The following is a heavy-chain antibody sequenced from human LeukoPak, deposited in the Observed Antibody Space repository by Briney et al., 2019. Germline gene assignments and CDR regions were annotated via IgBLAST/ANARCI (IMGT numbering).Heavy chain of an antibody. J-gene: IGHJ4*02. Sequence: GRSLRLSCAASGFTFSSYAMHWVRQAPGKGLEWVSSISSSSSYIYYADSVKGRFTISRDNAKNSLYLQMNSLRAEDTAVYYCASGSSGYYYVAEFDYWGQGTLVTVSS. CDR1: GFTFSSYA. CDR2: ISSSSSYI. V-gene: IGHV3-21*03. D-gene: IGHD3-22*01. CDR3: ASGSSGYYYVAEFDY.